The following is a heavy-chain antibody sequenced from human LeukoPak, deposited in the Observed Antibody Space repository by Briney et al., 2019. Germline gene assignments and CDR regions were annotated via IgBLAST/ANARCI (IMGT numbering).Heavy chain of an antibody. V-gene: IGHV1-18*01. Sequence: ASVKVSCKASGYTFTRYGISWERQAPGQGLEWMGWISAYNGNTNYAQKLQGRVTMTTDTSTSTAYMELRSLRSDDTAVYYCARDGDCSGGSCYLYGFDYWGQGTLVTVSS. CDR3: ARDGDCSGGSCYLYGFDY. CDR1: GYTFTRYG. J-gene: IGHJ4*02. D-gene: IGHD2-15*01. CDR2: ISAYNGNT.